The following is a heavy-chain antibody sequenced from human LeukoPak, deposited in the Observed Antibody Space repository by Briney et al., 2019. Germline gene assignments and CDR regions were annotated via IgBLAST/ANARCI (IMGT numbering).Heavy chain of an antibody. V-gene: IGHV1-46*01. J-gene: IGHJ6*03. CDR3: ARVFGYYYFYMDV. CDR2: INPSGGST. D-gene: IGHD3/OR15-3a*01. CDR1: GYTFTSYY. Sequence: ASVKVSCKASGYTFTSYYMHWVRQAPGQGLEWMGIINPSGGSTSYAQKFQGRVTMTRHMSTSTVYMELRSLRSDDTAVYYCARVFGYYYFYMDVWGEGTTVTISS.